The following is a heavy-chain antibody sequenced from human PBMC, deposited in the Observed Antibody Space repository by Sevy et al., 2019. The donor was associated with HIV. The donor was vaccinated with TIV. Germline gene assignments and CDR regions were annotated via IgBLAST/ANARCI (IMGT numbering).Heavy chain of an antibody. D-gene: IGHD2-21*02. J-gene: IGHJ3*02. CDR2: VYYTGGT. V-gene: IGHV4-59*08. Sequence: SETLSLTCTVSGGSINSDHWNWIRQPPGKGLEWIGYVYYTGGTNYNPSLKNRVTISVDRTKNQFSLKLTSVTAADTAVYYCARRNDLAIWGQGTMVTVSS. CDR3: ARRNDLAI. CDR1: GGSINSDH.